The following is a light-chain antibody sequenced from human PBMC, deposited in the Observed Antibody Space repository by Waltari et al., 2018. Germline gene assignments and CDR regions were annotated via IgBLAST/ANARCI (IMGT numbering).Light chain of an antibody. J-gene: IGKJ2*01. V-gene: IGKV2-30*02. CDR3: MQGTHWPYT. CDR2: KVS. CDR1: QSLLHSDGNTY. Sequence: DVVMTQSPLSLPVTLGQPASIPCRSGQSLLHSDGNTYLNWFHQRPGQSPRRLIYKVSNRDSGVPDRFSGSGSGTDFTLKISRVEAEDLGVYYCMQGTHWPYTFGQGTKLEIK.